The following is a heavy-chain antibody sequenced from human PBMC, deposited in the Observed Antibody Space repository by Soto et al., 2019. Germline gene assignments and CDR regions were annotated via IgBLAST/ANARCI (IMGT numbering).Heavy chain of an antibody. Sequence: QVQLVQSGAEVKKPGSSVKVSCKASGGTFSSYAISWVRQAPGQGLEWMGGIIPIFGTANYAQKFQGRVMITADESTSTAYMELSSLRSEDTAVYYCARESGIAAAGTEYYGMDVWGQGTTVTVSS. D-gene: IGHD6-13*01. CDR2: IIPIFGTA. J-gene: IGHJ6*02. CDR1: GGTFSSYA. V-gene: IGHV1-69*01. CDR3: ARESGIAAAGTEYYGMDV.